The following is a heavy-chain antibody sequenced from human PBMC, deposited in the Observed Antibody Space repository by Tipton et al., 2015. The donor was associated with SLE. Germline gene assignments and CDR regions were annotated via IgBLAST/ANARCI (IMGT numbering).Heavy chain of an antibody. CDR3: ARDMGSGYHAFDI. Sequence: TLSLTCAVSGGSISSGGYSWSWIRQPPGKGLEWIGYIYHSGSTYYNPSLKSRVTISVDTSKNQFSLKLSSVTAADTAVYYCARDMGSGYHAFDIWGQGTMVTVSS. CDR2: IYHSGST. J-gene: IGHJ3*02. D-gene: IGHD3-22*01. V-gene: IGHV4-30-2*01. CDR1: GGSISSGGYS.